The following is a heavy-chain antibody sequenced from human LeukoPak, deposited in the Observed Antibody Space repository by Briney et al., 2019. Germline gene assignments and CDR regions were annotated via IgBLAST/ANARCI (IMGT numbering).Heavy chain of an antibody. CDR1: GASISTNY. Sequence: SETLSLTCTVSGASISTNYWSWIRQPPEKGPEWIGYVYYSGNTNYNPSLKSRVTISVDTLKNQFSLKMSSVTAADTATYYCARGVVAATGYDYWGQGTLVTVSS. CDR2: VYYSGNT. CDR3: ARGVVAATGYDY. V-gene: IGHV4-59*01. D-gene: IGHD2-15*01. J-gene: IGHJ4*02.